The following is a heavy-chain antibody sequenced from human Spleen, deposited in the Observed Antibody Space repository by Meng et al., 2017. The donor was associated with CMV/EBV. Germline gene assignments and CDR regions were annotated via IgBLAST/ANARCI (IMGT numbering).Heavy chain of an antibody. D-gene: IGHD5-24*01. CDR3: ARGPRWGDY. J-gene: IGHJ4*02. Sequence: GESLKISCAASGFTFSSYSMNWVRQAPGKGLEWVANIKQDGSEKYYVDSVKGRFTISRDNAKNSVHLQMNSLRAEDTAVYYCARGPRWGDYWGQGTLVTVSS. CDR1: GFTFSSYS. V-gene: IGHV3-7*01. CDR2: IKQDGSEK.